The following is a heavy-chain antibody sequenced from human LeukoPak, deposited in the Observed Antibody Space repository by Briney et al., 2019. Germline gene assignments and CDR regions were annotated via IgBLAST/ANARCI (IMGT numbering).Heavy chain of an antibody. V-gene: IGHV3-23*01. CDR3: AKDIAKRVVGATNLDH. D-gene: IGHD1-26*01. Sequence: GGSLRLSCAASGYTFSSYAMSWVRHAPGKGLEWVSAISGSGCSTYYADSVKDSLPIHRDDNKNSLHGQMNSLRTEASAMYYFAKDIAKRVVGATNLDHWGQGTLVTVSS. CDR1: GYTFSSYA. J-gene: IGHJ4*02. CDR2: ISGSGCST.